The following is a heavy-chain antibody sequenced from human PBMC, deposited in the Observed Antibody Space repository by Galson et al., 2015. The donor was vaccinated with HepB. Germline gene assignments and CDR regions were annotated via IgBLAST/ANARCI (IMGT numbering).Heavy chain of an antibody. CDR2: INPNSGGT. CDR1: GNTFTGYY. J-gene: IGHJ5*02. D-gene: IGHD1-14*01. CDR3: ARARRGGNWFDP. Sequence: CKASGNTFTGYYMHWVRQAPGQGLEWMGWINPNSGGTNYAQKFQGRVTMTRDTSISTAYMELSRLRSDDTAVYYCARARRGGNWFDPWGQGTLVTVSS. V-gene: IGHV1-2*02.